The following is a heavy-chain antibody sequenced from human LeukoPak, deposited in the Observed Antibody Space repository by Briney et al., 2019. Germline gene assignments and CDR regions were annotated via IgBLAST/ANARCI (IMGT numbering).Heavy chain of an antibody. D-gene: IGHD5-18*01. Sequence: SETLSLTCTVSGGSMTTHHWNWIRQTPGKGLEWIGYVFDSGRTKVSPSLTSRVTLSTDTSENQLFLRLSSVTAADTAVYYCTTIKRGDIFGYFDFWGQGILVTVSS. CDR3: TTIKRGDIFGYFDF. V-gene: IGHV4-59*11. J-gene: IGHJ4*02. CDR1: GGSMTTHH. CDR2: VFDSGRT.